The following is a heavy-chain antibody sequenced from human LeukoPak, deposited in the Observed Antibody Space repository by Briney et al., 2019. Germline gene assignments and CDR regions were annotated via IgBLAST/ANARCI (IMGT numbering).Heavy chain of an antibody. CDR2: IYYSGST. D-gene: IGHD1-26*01. J-gene: IGHJ3*02. CDR3: AGTRRDRDAFDI. V-gene: IGHV4-30-4*08. CDR1: GGSISSGDYY. Sequence: PSETLSLTCTVSGGSISSGDYYWSWIRQPPWKGLEWIGYIYYSGSTYYNPSLKSRVTISVDTSKSQFSLRLSSVTAADTAVYYCAGTRRDRDAFDIWGQGTMVTVSS.